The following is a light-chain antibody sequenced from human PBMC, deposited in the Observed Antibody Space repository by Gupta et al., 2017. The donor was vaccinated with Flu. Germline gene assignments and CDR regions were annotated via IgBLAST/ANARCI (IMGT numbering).Light chain of an antibody. V-gene: IGLV1-40*01. Sequence: QSVLTQPPSVSGAPGQRVTIPCTGISSNIGAGYDVHWYQQLPGTAPKLLIYGNSNRPSGVPDRFSGSKSGTSASLAITGLQAEDEADYYCQSYDSSLSGSVVFGGGTKLTVL. CDR3: QSYDSSLSGSVV. J-gene: IGLJ2*01. CDR1: SSNIGAGYD. CDR2: GNS.